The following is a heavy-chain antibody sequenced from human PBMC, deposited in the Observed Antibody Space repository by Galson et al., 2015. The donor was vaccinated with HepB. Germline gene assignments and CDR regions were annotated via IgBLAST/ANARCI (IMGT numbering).Heavy chain of an antibody. CDR1: GFTFNNYG. V-gene: IGHV3-30*18. D-gene: IGHD6-13*01. CDR2: ISYDGTYK. CDR3: AKDGAELPREEYSSSWYYAPTPGPSWFDP. J-gene: IGHJ5*02. Sequence: SLRLSCAASGFTFNNYGMHWVRQAPGKGLQWVAFISYDGTYKYYADSVKGRVTISRDYSKNTLHIQMNSLRAEDTAVYYCAKDGAELPREEYSSSWYYAPTPGPSWFDPWGQGTLVTVSS.